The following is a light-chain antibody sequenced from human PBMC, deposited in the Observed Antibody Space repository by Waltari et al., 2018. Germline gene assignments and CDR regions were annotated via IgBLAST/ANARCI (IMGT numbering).Light chain of an antibody. CDR3: SVWDDSLNGVV. Sequence: QSVLTQPPSASGTPGQRVTISCSGGSSNIGRNTVNWYQHVPGTAPKLLVYYNNQRPSGVPERFSGSTSGTSASLAISGRQSADEATYDCSVWDDSLNGVVFGGGTKLAVL. J-gene: IGLJ2*01. V-gene: IGLV1-44*01. CDR1: SSNIGRNT. CDR2: YNN.